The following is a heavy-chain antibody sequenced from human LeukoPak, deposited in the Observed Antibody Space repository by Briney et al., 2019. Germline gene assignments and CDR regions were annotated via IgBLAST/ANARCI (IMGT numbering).Heavy chain of an antibody. CDR1: GFTFSSYG. V-gene: IGHV3-23*01. CDR2: ISGSGGST. D-gene: IGHD3-22*01. J-gene: IGHJ4*02. Sequence: GGSLRLSCAASGFTFSSYGMSWVRQAPGKGLEWVSAISGSGGSTYYADSVKGRFTISRDNSKNTLYLQMNSLRAEDTAVYYCAKDSLGVEYYYDSSGYYVLWGQGTLVTVSS. CDR3: AKDSLGVEYYYDSSGYYVL.